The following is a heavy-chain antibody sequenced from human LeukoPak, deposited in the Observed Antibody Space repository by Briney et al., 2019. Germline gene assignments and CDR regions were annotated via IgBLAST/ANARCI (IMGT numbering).Heavy chain of an antibody. CDR1: GGSISSGDYY. Sequence: TSETLSLTCAVSGGSISSGDYYWSWIRQPPGKGLEWIGYIYYSGSTYYNPSLKSRVTISVDTSKNQFSLKLSSVIAADTAVYYCARGMKGYYDSPWGQGTLVTVSS. CDR2: IYYSGST. CDR3: ARGMKGYYDSP. V-gene: IGHV4-30-4*01. D-gene: IGHD3-22*01. J-gene: IGHJ5*02.